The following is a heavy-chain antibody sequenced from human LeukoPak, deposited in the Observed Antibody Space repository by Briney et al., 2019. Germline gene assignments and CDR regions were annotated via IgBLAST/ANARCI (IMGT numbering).Heavy chain of an antibody. CDR3: AKDLSYSGSYSTFDI. CDR2: INRDGSST. CDR1: GFSFSSYW. D-gene: IGHD1-26*01. V-gene: IGHV3-74*01. Sequence: GGSLRLSCAASGFSFSSYWMHWVRQAPGKGLVWVSRINRDGSSTSYADSVKGRFTISRDNAKSTLYLQMNSLRAEDTAVYYCAKDLSYSGSYSTFDIWGQGTMVTVSS. J-gene: IGHJ3*02.